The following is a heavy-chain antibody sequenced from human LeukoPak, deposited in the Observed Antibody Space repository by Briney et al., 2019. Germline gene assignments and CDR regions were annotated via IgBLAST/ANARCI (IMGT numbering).Heavy chain of an antibody. CDR2: ISGSGGST. D-gene: IGHD6-13*01. V-gene: IGHV3-23*01. CDR1: GFTFSSYA. J-gene: IGHJ5*02. CDR3: AKDLIAAAGSPLDNWFDP. Sequence: GGSLRLSCAASGFTFSSYAMSWVRQAPGKGLEWVSAISGSGGSTYHADSVKGRFTISRDNSKNTLYLQMNSLRAEDTAVYYCAKDLIAAAGSPLDNWFDPWGQGTLVTVSS.